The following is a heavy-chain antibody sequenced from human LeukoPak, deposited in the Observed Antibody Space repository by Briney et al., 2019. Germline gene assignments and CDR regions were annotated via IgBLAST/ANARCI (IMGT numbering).Heavy chain of an antibody. CDR1: GGSISGYY. V-gene: IGHV4-59*08. J-gene: IGHJ4*02. Sequence: SETLSLTCTVSGGSISGYYWSWIRQTPEKGLEWIGYVYYSGSTNYNPYLKSRATISVDTSKNQFSLKLSSVTAADTAVYYCARVDGYNYDYWGQGTLVTVSS. D-gene: IGHD5-24*01. CDR2: VYYSGST. CDR3: ARVDGYNYDY.